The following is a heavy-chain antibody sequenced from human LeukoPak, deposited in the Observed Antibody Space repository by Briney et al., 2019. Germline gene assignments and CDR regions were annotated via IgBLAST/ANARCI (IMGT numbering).Heavy chain of an antibody. J-gene: IGHJ5*02. CDR2: IYTSGST. CDR1: GGSISSYY. CDR3: ARDRSSSSVWSWFDP. D-gene: IGHD6-6*01. Sequence: SETLSLTCTVSGGSISSYYWSWIRQPAGKGLVWIGRIYTSGSTDYNPSLKSRVTMSVDTSKNQFSLKLSSVTAADTAVYYCARDRSSSSVWSWFDPWGQGTLVTVSS. V-gene: IGHV4-4*07.